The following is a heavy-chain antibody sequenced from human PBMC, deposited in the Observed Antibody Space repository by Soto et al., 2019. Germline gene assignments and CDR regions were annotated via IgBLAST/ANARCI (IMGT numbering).Heavy chain of an antibody. D-gene: IGHD3-16*01. CDR2: ISPYTGNT. CDR3: ARGGYYDNSWGKLSHYGLDV. V-gene: IGHV1-18*01. Sequence: QGLEWMGWISPYTGNTNYAQKCQGRVTMTTDTSTRIVYMELRGLKSDDTAVYYCARGGYYDNSWGKLSHYGLDVWGQGTSVTSP. J-gene: IGHJ6*02.